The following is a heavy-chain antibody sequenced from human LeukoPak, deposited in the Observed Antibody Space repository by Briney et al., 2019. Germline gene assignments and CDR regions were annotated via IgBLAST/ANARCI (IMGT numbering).Heavy chain of an antibody. CDR3: ARGDSPAAEYFQH. V-gene: IGHV3-30-3*01. CDR1: GFTFSSYA. Sequence: GGSLRLSCAASGFTFSSYAMHWARQAPGKGLEWVAVISYDGSNKYYADSVKGRFTISRDNSKNTLYLQMNSLRAEDTAVYYRARGDSPAAEYFQHWGQGTLVTVSS. D-gene: IGHD2-15*01. J-gene: IGHJ1*01. CDR2: ISYDGSNK.